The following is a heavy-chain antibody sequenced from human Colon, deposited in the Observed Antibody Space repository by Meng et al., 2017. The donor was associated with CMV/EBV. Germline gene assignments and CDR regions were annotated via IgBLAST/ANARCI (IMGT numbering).Heavy chain of an antibody. CDR3: AMARGVHFDY. CDR2: ISAYNGNT. CDR1: GYSFASYG. D-gene: IGHD3-10*01. Sequence: VYCKASGYSFASYGIPWVRQAPGQGLEWMGWISAYNGNTLFAQKFQGRVSMTTDTSTSTAYMDLRSLRSDDTAVYYCAMARGVHFDYWGQGTLVTVSS. V-gene: IGHV1-18*01. J-gene: IGHJ4*02.